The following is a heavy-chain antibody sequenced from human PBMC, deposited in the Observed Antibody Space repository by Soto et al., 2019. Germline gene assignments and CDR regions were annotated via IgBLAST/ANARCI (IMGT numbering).Heavy chain of an antibody. CDR1: GYTFTSYA. Sequence: QVQLVQSGAEVKKPGASVKVSCKASGYTFTSYAMHWVRQAPGQRLEWMGWINAGNGNTKYSQKFQGRVTITRDTSGSNGYMELSNLGSGDTAVYLCASLDRNLALIDYYYYGMDVWGQGTTVTVSS. J-gene: IGHJ6*02. CDR3: ASLDRNLALIDYYYYGMDV. V-gene: IGHV1-3*01. D-gene: IGHD3-3*01. CDR2: INAGNGNT.